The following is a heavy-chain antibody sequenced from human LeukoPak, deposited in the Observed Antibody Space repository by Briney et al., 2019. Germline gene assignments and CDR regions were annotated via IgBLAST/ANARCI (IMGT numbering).Heavy chain of an antibody. J-gene: IGHJ4*02. V-gene: IGHV4-30-4*08. CDR3: ARGRVQMATTPFDY. CDR1: GGSISSGDYY. CDR2: INHSGST. Sequence: SQTLSLTCTVSGGSISSGDYYWSWIRQPPGKGLEWIGEINHSGSTNYNPSLKSRVTISVDTSKNQFSLKLSSVTAADTAVYYCARGRVQMATTPFDYWGQGTLVTVSS. D-gene: IGHD5-24*01.